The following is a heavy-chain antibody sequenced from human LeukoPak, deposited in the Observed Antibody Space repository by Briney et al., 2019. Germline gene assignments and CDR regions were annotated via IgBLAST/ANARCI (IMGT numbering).Heavy chain of an antibody. D-gene: IGHD6-19*01. V-gene: IGHV1-18*01. CDR3: AREADFPRLIAVAGTRANWFDP. CDR2: ISAYNGNT. CDR1: GYTFTSYG. J-gene: IGHJ5*02. Sequence: GASVKVSCKASGYTFTSYGISWVRQAPGQGLEWMGWISAYNGNTNYAQKLQGRVTMTTDTSTSTAYMELSRLRSDDTAVYYCAREADFPRLIAVAGTRANWFDPWGQGTWSPSPQ.